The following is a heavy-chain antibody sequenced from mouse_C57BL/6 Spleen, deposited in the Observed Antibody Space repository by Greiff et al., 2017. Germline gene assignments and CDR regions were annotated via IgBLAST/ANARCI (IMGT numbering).Heavy chain of an antibody. J-gene: IGHJ2*01. V-gene: IGHV1-63*01. CDR1: GYTFTNYW. D-gene: IGHD2-3*01. Sequence: VQLQQSGAELVRPGTSVKMSCKASGYTFTNYWIGWAKQRPGHGLEWIGDIYPGGGYTNYNEKFKGKATLTADKSSSTAYMQFSSLTSEDSAIYYCARSSFYDGYSYYFDYWGQGTTLKVSS. CDR3: ARSSFYDGYSYYFDY. CDR2: IYPGGGYT.